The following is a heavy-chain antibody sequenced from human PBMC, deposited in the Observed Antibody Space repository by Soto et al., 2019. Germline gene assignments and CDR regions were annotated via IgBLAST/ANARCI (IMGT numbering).Heavy chain of an antibody. CDR2: IYYSGST. D-gene: IGHD3-16*01. CDR1: GASISTRNYY. CDR3: ARRAADSSNYDYVDY. V-gene: IGHV4-39*02. Sequence: SKTLSLTCTVSGASISTRNYYWAWIRQPPGEGLERIGSIYYSGSTFYTPSLQSRVTISLDSSKNHFSLKLTSVTAADTAVYYCARRAADSSNYDYVDYWGQGSLVIGSS. J-gene: IGHJ4*02.